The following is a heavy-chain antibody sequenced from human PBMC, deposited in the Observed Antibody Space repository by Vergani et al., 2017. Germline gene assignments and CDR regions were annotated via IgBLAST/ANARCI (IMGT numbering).Heavy chain of an antibody. CDR2: ISPYTGST. D-gene: IGHD3-22*01. CDR3: ARSSGYYSYYFDF. V-gene: IGHV1-18*01. CDR1: GYTFTSYS. Sequence: QVQLVQSGAEVKKPGASVKVSCKASGYTFTSYSFNWVRQAPGQGLEWMGWISPYTGSTKYAEKFQDRLTMTTDTSTSTAYMELRSLRSDDTAVYYCARSSGYYSYYFDFWGQGTLVTVSS. J-gene: IGHJ4*02.